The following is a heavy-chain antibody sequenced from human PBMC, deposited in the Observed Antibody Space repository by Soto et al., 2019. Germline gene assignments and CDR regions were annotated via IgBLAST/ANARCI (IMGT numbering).Heavy chain of an antibody. CDR2: IIPIFGTA. CDR3: ARVVGSSGYALGGWFDP. J-gene: IGHJ5*02. D-gene: IGHD3-22*01. CDR1: GGTFSSYA. V-gene: IGHV1-69*01. Sequence: QVQLVQSGAEVKKPGSSVKVSCKASGGTFSSYAISWVRQAPGQGLEWMGGIIPIFGTANYAQKFQGRVTITADESTSTAYMELSSLGSEDTAVYYCARVVGSSGYALGGWFDPWGQGTLVTVSS.